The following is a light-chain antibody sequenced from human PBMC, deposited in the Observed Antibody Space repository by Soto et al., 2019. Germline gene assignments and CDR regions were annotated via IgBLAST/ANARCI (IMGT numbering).Light chain of an antibody. CDR3: QQRSNWRGT. Sequence: EIVLTQSPATLSLSPGERATLSCRASQSLSKYLAWYQQKPGQAPRLLIYDASNRATGIPARFSGSGSGTDFTLTISSLEPEDLAVYYCQQRSNWRGTFGGGTKVEIK. J-gene: IGKJ4*01. CDR1: QSLSKY. V-gene: IGKV3-11*01. CDR2: DAS.